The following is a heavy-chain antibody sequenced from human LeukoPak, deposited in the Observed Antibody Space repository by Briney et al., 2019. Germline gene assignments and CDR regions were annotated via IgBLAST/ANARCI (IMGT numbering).Heavy chain of an antibody. Sequence: GGSLRLSCAASGFTFSSYGMSWVRQAPGKGLEWVSAISGSGGSTYYADSVKGRFTISRDNSKNTLYLQMNSLRAEDTAVYYCAKGKARYFDWSCDYWGQGTLVTVSS. CDR2: ISGSGGST. CDR3: AKGKARYFDWSCDY. J-gene: IGHJ4*02. CDR1: GFTFSSYG. D-gene: IGHD3-9*01. V-gene: IGHV3-23*01.